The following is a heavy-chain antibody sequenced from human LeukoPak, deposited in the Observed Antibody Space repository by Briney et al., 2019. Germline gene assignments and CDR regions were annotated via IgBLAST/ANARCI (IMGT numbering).Heavy chain of an antibody. Sequence: ASVKVSCKASGYTFTSYGISWVRQAPGQGLEWMGWISAYNGNTNYARKLQGRVTMTTDTSTSTAYMELRSLRSDDTVVYYCAASPDIVVVPAAIFVVYWGQGTLVTVSS. V-gene: IGHV1-18*01. J-gene: IGHJ4*02. CDR1: GYTFTSYG. CDR2: ISAYNGNT. D-gene: IGHD2-2*02. CDR3: AASPDIVVVPAAIFVVY.